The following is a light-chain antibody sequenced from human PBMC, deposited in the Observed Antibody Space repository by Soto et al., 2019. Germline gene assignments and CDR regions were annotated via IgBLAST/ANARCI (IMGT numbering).Light chain of an antibody. V-gene: IGLV2-14*01. J-gene: IGLJ1*01. Sequence: QSALTQPASVSGSPGQSITISCTGTSSDVGGYNYVSWYQQHPGKAPKLMIYEVSNRPSGVSNRFSGSKSGNTASLTISGLQAEDEADYYCSSYTSSSAYVVGTGTKVNVL. CDR2: EVS. CDR1: SSDVGGYNY. CDR3: SSYTSSSAYV.